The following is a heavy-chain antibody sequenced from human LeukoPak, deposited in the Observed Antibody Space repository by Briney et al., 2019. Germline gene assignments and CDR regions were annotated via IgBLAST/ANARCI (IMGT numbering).Heavy chain of an antibody. CDR2: IYYSGGT. CDR1: GGSISSYY. V-gene: IGHV4-59*08. D-gene: IGHD6-6*01. Sequence: SSETLSLTCTVSGGSISSYYWSWIRQPPGKGLEWIGYIYYSGGTNYNPSLKSRVTISVDTSKNQFSLKLSSVTAADTAVYYCARTYSSSSGIFDYWGQGTLVTVSS. J-gene: IGHJ4*02. CDR3: ARTYSSSSGIFDY.